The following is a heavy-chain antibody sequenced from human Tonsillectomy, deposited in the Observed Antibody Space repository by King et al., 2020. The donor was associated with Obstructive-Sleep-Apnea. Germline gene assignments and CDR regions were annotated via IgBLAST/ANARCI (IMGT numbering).Heavy chain of an antibody. J-gene: IGHJ6*02. CDR1: GFTFSSYA. CDR3: ASSNTAYCGGDCLKYYYYGMDV. CDR2: ISYDGSNK. Sequence: VQLVESGGGVVQPGRSLRLSCAASGFTFSSYAMHWVRQAPGKGLEWVAVISYDGSNKYYADSVKGRFTISRDNSKNTLYLQMNSLRAEDTAVYYCASSNTAYCGGDCLKYYYYGMDVWGQGTTVTVSS. V-gene: IGHV3-30*04. D-gene: IGHD2-21*02.